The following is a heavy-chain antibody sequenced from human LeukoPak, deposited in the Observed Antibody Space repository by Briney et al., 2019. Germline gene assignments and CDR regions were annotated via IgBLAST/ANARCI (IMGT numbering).Heavy chain of an antibody. D-gene: IGHD6-13*01. CDR1: GYSISSGYY. CDR2: IYHSGST. J-gene: IGHJ6*03. CDR3: ARDFEGIAAAGTGRIYYYYYMDV. V-gene: IGHV4-38-2*02. Sequence: MASETLSLTCIVSGYSISSGYYWGWIRQPPGKGLEWIGTIYHSGSTYYNPSLKSRVTISVDTSKNQFSLKLSSVTAADTAVYYCARDFEGIAAAGTGRIYYYYYMDVWGKGTTVTISS.